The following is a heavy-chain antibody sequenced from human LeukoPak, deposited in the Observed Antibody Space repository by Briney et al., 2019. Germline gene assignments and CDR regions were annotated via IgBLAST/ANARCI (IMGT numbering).Heavy chain of an antibody. Sequence: SETLSLTCTVSGGSISSYYWSWIRQPAGKGLEWIGRIYTSGSTNYNPSLKSRVTMSVDTSKNQFSLKLSSVTAADTAIYYCARGDQQLDTKYYFYSYYLDVWGKGTTVSVSS. J-gene: IGHJ6*03. CDR2: IYTSGST. CDR1: GGSISSYY. V-gene: IGHV4-4*07. D-gene: IGHD6-13*01. CDR3: ARGDQQLDTKYYFYSYYLDV.